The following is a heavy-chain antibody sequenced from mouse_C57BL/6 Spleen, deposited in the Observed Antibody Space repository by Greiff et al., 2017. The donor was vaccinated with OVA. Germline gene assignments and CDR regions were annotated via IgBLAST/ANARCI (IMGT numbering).Heavy chain of an antibody. Sequence: VQLQQSVAELVRPGASVKLSCTASGFNIKNTYMHWVKQRPEQGLEWIGRIDPANGNTQYAPKFQGKATITAATSSTTAYLQLSSLTSEDTAIYYCARLTDGSSFYAMDYWGQGTSVTVSS. V-gene: IGHV14-3*01. CDR1: GFNIKNTY. D-gene: IGHD1-1*01. CDR2: IDPANGNT. CDR3: ARLTDGSSFYAMDY. J-gene: IGHJ4*01.